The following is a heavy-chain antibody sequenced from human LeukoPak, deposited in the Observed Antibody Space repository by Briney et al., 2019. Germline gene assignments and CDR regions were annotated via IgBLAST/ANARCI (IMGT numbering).Heavy chain of an antibody. V-gene: IGHV3-23*01. CDR1: GFTFSSYV. CDR2: ISGSGGST. J-gene: IGHJ4*02. Sequence: GGTLRLSCAASGFTFSSYVMSWVRQAPGKGLEWVSAISGSGGSTYYADSVKGRFTISRDNSKNTLYLQMNSLRAEDTAVYYCAKVRHYDSSGYLARGGNFDYWGQGTLVTVSS. CDR3: AKVRHYDSSGYLARGGNFDY. D-gene: IGHD3-22*01.